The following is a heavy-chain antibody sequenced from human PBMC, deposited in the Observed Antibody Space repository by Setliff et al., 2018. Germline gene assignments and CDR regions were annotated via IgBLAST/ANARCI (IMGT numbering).Heavy chain of an antibody. CDR1: ESTFYNYG. J-gene: IGHJ5*02. CDR3: AKDSHEFWSGDYKNWVDP. Sequence: PGESLKISCTASESTFYNYGMHWVRQPPGKGLEWVAVIRYDGSSKYYGDSVKGRFTISRDNSKNTLYLQMNNVRAEDTAVYYCAKDSHEFWSGDYKNWVDPWGQGTLVTVSS. D-gene: IGHD3-3*01. CDR2: IRYDGSSK. V-gene: IGHV3-30*02.